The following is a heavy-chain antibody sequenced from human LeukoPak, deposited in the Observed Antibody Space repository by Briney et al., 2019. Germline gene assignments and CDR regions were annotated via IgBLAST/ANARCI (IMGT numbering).Heavy chain of an antibody. CDR2: IYPGDSDT. J-gene: IGHJ4*02. D-gene: IGHD3-22*01. CDR1: GYSFTSYW. V-gene: IGHV5-51*01. CDR3: ARRKYYYDSSVGLFDY. Sequence: GESLKISCKGSGYSFTSYWIGWVRQVPGKGLEWMGIIYPGDSDTRYSPSFQGQVTISADKSISTAYLQWSSLKASDTAMYYCARRKYYYDSSVGLFDYWGQGTLVTVSS.